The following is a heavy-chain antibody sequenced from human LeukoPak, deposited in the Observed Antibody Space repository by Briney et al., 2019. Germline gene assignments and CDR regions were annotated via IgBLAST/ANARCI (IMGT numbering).Heavy chain of an antibody. CDR1: GYTLTVYC. CDR3: ARDSSIVGATMVDY. Sequence: ASVKVSCKASGYTLTVYCMHWVRQAPGQGLEWLGWINTKSGATNYAQNFQGRVTMTRDTSMSTTYMELKRLRSDDTAVYYCARDSSIVGATMVDYWGQGTLVTVSS. D-gene: IGHD1-26*01. CDR2: INTKSGAT. J-gene: IGHJ4*02. V-gene: IGHV1-2*02.